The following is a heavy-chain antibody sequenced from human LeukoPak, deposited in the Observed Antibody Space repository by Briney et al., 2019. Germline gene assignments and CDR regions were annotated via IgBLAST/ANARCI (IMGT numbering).Heavy chain of an antibody. J-gene: IGHJ4*02. Sequence: GGSLRLSCTASGFTFSSYSLNWVRQAPGKGLEWVSFVSTGSNYIYYADSVKGRFTISRDNAKNSLYLQMNSLRAEDTAVYYCARHPYCSGTSCYNYWGQGTLVTVSS. CDR2: VSTGSNYI. CDR3: ARHPYCSGTSCYNY. CDR1: GFTFSSYS. D-gene: IGHD2-2*02. V-gene: IGHV3-21*01.